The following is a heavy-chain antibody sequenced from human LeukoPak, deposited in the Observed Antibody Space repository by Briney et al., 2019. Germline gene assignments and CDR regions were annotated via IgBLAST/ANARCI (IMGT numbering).Heavy chain of an antibody. CDR3: AKRNEHSTSWNDAFDV. V-gene: IGHV3-30*02. D-gene: IGHD6-13*01. CDR1: GFTFSSYA. J-gene: IGHJ3*01. CDR2: IRYDGTNK. Sequence: PGGSLRLSCAASGFTFSSYAMHWVRQAPGKGLEWVAFIRYDGTNKYYADSVKGRFTISRDNSKSTLYVQMNSLRAEDTAVYYCAKRNEHSTSWNDAFDVWGQGAMVTVSS.